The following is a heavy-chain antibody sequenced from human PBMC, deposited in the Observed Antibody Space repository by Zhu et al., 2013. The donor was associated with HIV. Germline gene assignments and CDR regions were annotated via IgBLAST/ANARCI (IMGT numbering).Heavy chain of an antibody. Sequence: QVQLVQSGADVKKPGASVKVSCKASGYTFTNYDINWVRQVTGQGLEWMGWMNPNSSNTGYAPKFQGRVTMTRNTSISTAYMELSSLRSEDTAVFYXARAPARVLAVAAPYLFDSWAREPWSPSPQ. V-gene: IGHV1-8*01. CDR2: MNPNSSNT. CDR3: ARAPARVLAVAAPYLFDS. D-gene: IGHD6-19*01. CDR1: GYTFTNYD. J-gene: IGHJ4*02.